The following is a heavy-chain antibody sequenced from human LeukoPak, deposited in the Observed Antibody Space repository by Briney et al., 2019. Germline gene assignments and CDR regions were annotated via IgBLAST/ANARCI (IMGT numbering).Heavy chain of an antibody. Sequence: PSETLSLTCTVSGGSISSYYWSWLRQPPGKGLEWIGEINHSGSTNYNPSLKSRVTISVDTSKNQFSLRLSSVTAADTAVYYCARVLEGSSGQHWYFDLWGRGTLVTVSS. CDR1: GGSISSYY. J-gene: IGHJ2*01. CDR3: ARVLEGSSGQHWYFDL. CDR2: INHSGST. D-gene: IGHD6-19*01. V-gene: IGHV4-34*01.